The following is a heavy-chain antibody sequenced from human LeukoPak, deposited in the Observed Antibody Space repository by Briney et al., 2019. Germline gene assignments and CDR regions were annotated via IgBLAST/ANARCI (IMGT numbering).Heavy chain of an antibody. Sequence: PGGSLRLSCAASGFTFSSYWVSWVRQAPGKGLEWVANIKQDGGEKYYVDSVKGRFTISRDNAKNSLYLQMNSLRAEDTAVYYCARDWFYDILTGYSDAFDIWGQGTMVTVSS. J-gene: IGHJ3*02. D-gene: IGHD3-9*01. V-gene: IGHV3-7*01. CDR1: GFTFSSYW. CDR2: IKQDGGEK. CDR3: ARDWFYDILTGYSDAFDI.